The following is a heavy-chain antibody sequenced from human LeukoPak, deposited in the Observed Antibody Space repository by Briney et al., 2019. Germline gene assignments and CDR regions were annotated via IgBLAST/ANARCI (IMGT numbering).Heavy chain of an antibody. CDR1: GYTFTAYY. V-gene: IGHV1-2*02. D-gene: IGHD6-25*01. CDR3: AGQGRLREFDY. Sequence: SVKVSCKASGYTFTAYYMSWVRQAPGQGLEWMGWINPHSGNTKYAQKFQGRVTMTRDTSISTAYMELIRLRPNDTAVYYCAGQGRLREFDYWGQGTLVTVSS. CDR2: INPHSGNT. J-gene: IGHJ4*02.